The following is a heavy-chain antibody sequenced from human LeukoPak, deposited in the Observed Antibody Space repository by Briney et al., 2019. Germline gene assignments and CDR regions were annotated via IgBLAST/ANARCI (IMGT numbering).Heavy chain of an antibody. J-gene: IGHJ4*02. D-gene: IGHD6-19*01. Sequence: GVSLRLSCAASGFTFSSYGMRWVRQAPAKGLEWVANIKQDGSEKYYVDSVKGRFTISRDNAKNSLYLQMNSLRAEDTAVYYCAIEQWLVRWGQGTLVTVSS. CDR2: IKQDGSEK. V-gene: IGHV3-7*01. CDR3: AIEQWLVR. CDR1: GFTFSSYG.